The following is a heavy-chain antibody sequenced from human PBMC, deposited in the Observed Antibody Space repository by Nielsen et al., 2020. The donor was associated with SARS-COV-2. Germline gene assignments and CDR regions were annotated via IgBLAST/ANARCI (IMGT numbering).Heavy chain of an antibody. D-gene: IGHD5-18*01. J-gene: IGHJ5*02. CDR3: ARGRSRYSYGYGWFDP. CDR2: INHSGST. CDR1: GGSFSGYY. V-gene: IGHV4-34*01. Sequence: SETLSLTCAVYGGSFSGYYWSWIRQPPGKGLEWIGEINHSGSTNYNPSLKSRVTISVDTSKNQFSLKLSSVTAADTAVYYCARGRSRYSYGYGWFDPWGQGTLVTVSS.